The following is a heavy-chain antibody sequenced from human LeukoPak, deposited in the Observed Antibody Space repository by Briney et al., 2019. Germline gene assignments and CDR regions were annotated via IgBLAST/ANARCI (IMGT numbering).Heavy chain of an antibody. V-gene: IGHV1-8*01. CDR3: ARDVGYCSSTSCSGQFD. J-gene: IGHJ4*02. D-gene: IGHD2-2*01. Sequence: ASVKVSCKASGYTFTSYDINWVRQATGQGLEWMGWMNPNSGNTGYAQKFQGRVTMTGNTSISTAYMELSSLRSEDTAVYYCARDVGYCSSTSCSGQFDWGQGTLVTVS. CDR2: MNPNSGNT. CDR1: GYTFTSYD.